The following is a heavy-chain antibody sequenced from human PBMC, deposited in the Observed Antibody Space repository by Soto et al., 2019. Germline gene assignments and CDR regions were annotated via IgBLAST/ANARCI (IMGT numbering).Heavy chain of an antibody. CDR2: IYWNDGK. J-gene: IGHJ5*02. CDR1: GFSLRTSGVG. CDR3: AKSGSSGWYGWFDP. Sequence: GSGPYAGEPTQTLTLTCIFSGFSLRTSGVGVGWIRQPPGKALEWLGFIYWNDGKRYSPSLKSRLTITKDTSKNQVVLTMTNMDPVDTATYYCAKSGSSGWYGWFDPWGQGTLVTVSS. D-gene: IGHD6-19*01. V-gene: IGHV2-5*01.